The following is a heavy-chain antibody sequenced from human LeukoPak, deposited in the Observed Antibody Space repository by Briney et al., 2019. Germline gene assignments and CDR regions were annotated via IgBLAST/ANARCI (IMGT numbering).Heavy chain of an antibody. Sequence: SETLSLTCAVYGGSFSSYYRSWIRQPPGKGLEWIGEVNHSGSTNYNPSLKSRVTISVDTSKNQFSLKLSSVTAADTAVYYCARIMVRGATGYYYYGMDVWGQGTTVTVSS. CDR3: ARIMVRGATGYYYYGMDV. CDR1: GGSFSSYY. V-gene: IGHV4-34*01. J-gene: IGHJ6*02. D-gene: IGHD3-10*01. CDR2: VNHSGST.